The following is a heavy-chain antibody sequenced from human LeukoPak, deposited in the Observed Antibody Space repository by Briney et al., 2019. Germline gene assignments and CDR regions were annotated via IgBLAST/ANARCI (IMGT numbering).Heavy chain of an antibody. CDR1: GFTFSSYS. J-gene: IGHJ4*02. CDR3: TTDIGIYYDSSGYYQMVA. V-gene: IGHV3-15*01. Sequence: PGGSLRLSCAASGFTFSSYSMNWVRQAPGKGLEWVGRIKSKTDGGTTDYAAPVKGRFTISRDDSKNTLYLQMNSLKTEDTAVYYCTTDIGIYYDSSGYYQMVAWGQGTLVTVSS. D-gene: IGHD3-22*01. CDR2: IKSKTDGGTT.